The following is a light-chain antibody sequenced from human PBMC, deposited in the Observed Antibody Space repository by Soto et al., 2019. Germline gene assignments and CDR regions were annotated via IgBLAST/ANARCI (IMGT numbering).Light chain of an antibody. V-gene: IGKV1-5*03. CDR1: QSISSW. J-gene: IGKJ2*01. CDR3: QQYNTDST. Sequence: DIQMTQSPSTLSASVGDRVTITCRASQSISSWLAWYQQKPGKAPKLLIYKASSLESGVPSRFSGIGSGTEFTLTISSLQPDDFATYYCQQYNTDSTFGQGTKLEIK. CDR2: KAS.